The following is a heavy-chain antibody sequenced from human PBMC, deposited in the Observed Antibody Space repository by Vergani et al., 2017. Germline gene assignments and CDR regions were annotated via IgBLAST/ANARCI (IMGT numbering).Heavy chain of an antibody. CDR2: IDPSDSYT. CDR1: GYSFTRYW. J-gene: IGHJ3*02. Sequence: EVQLVQSGAEVKKPGESLRISCKGSGYSFTRYWISWVRQMPGKGLEWMGRIDPSDSYTNYSPSFQGHVTISVEKSISTAYLQWSSLKDSDTAMYYCARPGIVGATTAFDMWGQGTMVTVSS. V-gene: IGHV5-10-1*03. CDR3: ARPGIVGATTAFDM. D-gene: IGHD1-26*01.